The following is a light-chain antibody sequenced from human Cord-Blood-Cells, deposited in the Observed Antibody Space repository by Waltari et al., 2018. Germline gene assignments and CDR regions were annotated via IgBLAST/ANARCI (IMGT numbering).Light chain of an antibody. CDR3: SSYTSSSTWV. CDR1: RSDVGGYNY. V-gene: IGLV2-14*01. Sequence: QSALTQPASVSGSPGQSITISCTGTRSDVGGYNYVSWYQQPPGKAPKLMFYEVSNRPSGVSNRFSGSKSGNTASLTISGRQGEDEADYYCSSYTSSSTWVFGGGTKLTVL. CDR2: EVS. J-gene: IGLJ3*02.